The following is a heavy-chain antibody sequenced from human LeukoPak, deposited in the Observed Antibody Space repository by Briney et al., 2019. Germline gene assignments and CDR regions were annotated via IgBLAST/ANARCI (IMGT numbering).Heavy chain of an antibody. CDR2: ISQDGSEK. Sequence: PGGSLRLSCAASGFTFSSYWMTWVRQAPGKGLEWVASISQDGSEKYYVDSVKGRFTISRDNSKNTLYLQMNSLRAEDTAVYYCASTYVVVTAVHDAFHIWGQGTMVTVSS. CDR3: ASTYVVVTAVHDAFHI. V-gene: IGHV3-7*01. CDR1: GFTFSSYW. D-gene: IGHD2-21*02. J-gene: IGHJ3*02.